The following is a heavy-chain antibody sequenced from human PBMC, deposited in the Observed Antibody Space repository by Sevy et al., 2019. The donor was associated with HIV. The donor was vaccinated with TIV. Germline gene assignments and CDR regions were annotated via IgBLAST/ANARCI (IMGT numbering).Heavy chain of an antibody. Sequence: GASLRLSCAGAGFTFSDHHKEAVRQAPGKRMEGVGRIRNKADRYTTEYAASVKGRFTISRDDSKNSLYLLMNSLKTEDTAVYYCATHAGIAAAGRVFDYWGQGTLVTVSS. V-gene: IGHV3-72*01. CDR1: GFTFSDHH. CDR3: ATHAGIAAAGRVFDY. D-gene: IGHD6-13*01. J-gene: IGHJ4*02. CDR2: IRNKADRYTT.